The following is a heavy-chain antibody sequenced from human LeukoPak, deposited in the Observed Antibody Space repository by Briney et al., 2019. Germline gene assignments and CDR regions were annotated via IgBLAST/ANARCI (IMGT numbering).Heavy chain of an antibody. J-gene: IGHJ4*02. Sequence: GASVNVSCKASGYTFTSYDINWVRQATGQGLEWMGWMNPNSGNTGYAQKFQGRVTRTRNTSISTAYMELSSLRSEDTAVYYCARSGLVLRYFDGDGTGALDYWGQGTLITVSS. V-gene: IGHV1-8*01. CDR3: ARSGLVLRYFDGDGTGALDY. D-gene: IGHD3-9*01. CDR2: MNPNSGNT. CDR1: GYTFTSYD.